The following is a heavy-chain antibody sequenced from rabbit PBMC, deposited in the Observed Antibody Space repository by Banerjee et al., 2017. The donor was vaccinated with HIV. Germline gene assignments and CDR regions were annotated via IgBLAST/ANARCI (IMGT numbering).Heavy chain of an antibody. D-gene: IGHD1-1*01. Sequence: QSLEESGGDLVKPGASLTLTCTASGFSFSSGYDMCWVRQAPGKGLEWIACIYGGSSGSTYYASWAKGRFTISSHNAQNTLYLQLNSLTAADTATYFCVREGYASSSGYYTLNLWGQGTLVTVS. V-gene: IGHV1S40*01. CDR3: VREGYASSSGYYTLNL. CDR2: IYGGSSGST. CDR1: GFSFSSGYD. J-gene: IGHJ4*01.